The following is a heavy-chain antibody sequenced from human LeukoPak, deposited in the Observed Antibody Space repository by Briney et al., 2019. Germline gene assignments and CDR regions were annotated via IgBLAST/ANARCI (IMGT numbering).Heavy chain of an antibody. D-gene: IGHD3-3*01. Sequence: ASVKVSCKVSGYTLTELSMHWVRQAPGKGLEWMGGFDPEDGETIYAQKFQGRVTMTEDTSTDTAYMELSSLRSEDTAVYYCARGPKVLRFLEWFQTLDAFDIWGQGTMVTVSS. CDR3: ARGPKVLRFLEWFQTLDAFDI. V-gene: IGHV1-24*01. CDR2: FDPEDGET. CDR1: GYTLTELS. J-gene: IGHJ3*02.